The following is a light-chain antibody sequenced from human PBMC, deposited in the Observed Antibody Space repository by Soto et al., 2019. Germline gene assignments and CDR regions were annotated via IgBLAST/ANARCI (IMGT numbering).Light chain of an antibody. J-gene: IGKJ1*01. Sequence: DIQMTQSPSTLAGSVGDRVTITCRASQSISSWLAWYQQKPGKAPKLLIYDASSLESGVPSRFSGSGSGTEFTLTISSLQPDDFATCYCQQYNSYSFGQGTKV. CDR1: QSISSW. CDR3: QQYNSYS. CDR2: DAS. V-gene: IGKV1-5*01.